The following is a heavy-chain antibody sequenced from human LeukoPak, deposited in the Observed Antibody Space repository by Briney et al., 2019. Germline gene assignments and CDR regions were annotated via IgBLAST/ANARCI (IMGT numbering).Heavy chain of an antibody. CDR1: GFSLKTHW. D-gene: IGHD5-12*01. V-gene: IGHV3-74*01. Sequence: GGSLRLSCEASGFSLKTHWIHWVRQAPGKGLVWVSCINTDGSTTIYADSVKGRFTISRDNSQNTLYLQMDSLRAEDTALYYCAKEYSGYDFDYWGQGTLVTVSS. CDR2: INTDGSTT. CDR3: AKEYSGYDFDY. J-gene: IGHJ4*02.